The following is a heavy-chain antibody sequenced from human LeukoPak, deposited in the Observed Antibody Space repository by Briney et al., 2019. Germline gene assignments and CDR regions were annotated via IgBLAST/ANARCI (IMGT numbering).Heavy chain of an antibody. CDR3: AKRGVVIRVILVGFHKEAYYFDS. J-gene: IGHJ4*02. Sequence: GGSLRLSCAVSGITLSNYGTSWVRQAPGKGLEWVAGISGSGDGTNYADSVKGRFTISRDNPKNTLYLQMNSLRAEDTAVYFCAKRGVVIRVILVGFHKEAYYFDSWGQGALVTVSS. CDR1: GITLSNYG. D-gene: IGHD3-22*01. V-gene: IGHV3-23*01. CDR2: ISGSGDGT.